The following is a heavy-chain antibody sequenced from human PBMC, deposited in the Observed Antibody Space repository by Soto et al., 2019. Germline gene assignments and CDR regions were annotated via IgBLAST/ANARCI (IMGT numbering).Heavy chain of an antibody. CDR3: AKPIWDCSGGSCYSDYYYYYGMDV. V-gene: IGHV3-15*01. CDR2: IKSKTDGGTT. J-gene: IGHJ6*02. D-gene: IGHD2-15*01. CDR1: GFTFSDAW. Sequence: GGSLRLSCAASGFTFSDAWVSWVRQAPGKGLEWVGRIKSKTDGGTTDYAAPVKGRFTISRDDSKNTLYLQMNSLKAEDTAVYYCAKPIWDCSGGSCYSDYYYYYGMDVWGQGTTVTVSS.